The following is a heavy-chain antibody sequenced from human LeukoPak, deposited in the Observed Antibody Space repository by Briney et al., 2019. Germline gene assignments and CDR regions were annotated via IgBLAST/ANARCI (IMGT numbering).Heavy chain of an antibody. J-gene: IGHJ4*02. D-gene: IGHD4-11*01. CDR2: INEDGSGK. CDR3: ATGRTTRY. Sequence: GGSLRLSCVASGFTFSNYWMSWVRQAPGKGLEWVANINEDGSGKNYVDSVKGRFIISRDNAKNSLYVQMNNLKSDDAAVYYCATGRTTRYWGQGTLVTVSS. CDR1: GFTFSNYW. V-gene: IGHV3-7*01.